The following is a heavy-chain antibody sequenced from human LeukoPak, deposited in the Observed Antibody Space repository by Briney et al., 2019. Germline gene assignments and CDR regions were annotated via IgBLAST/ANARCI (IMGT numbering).Heavy chain of an antibody. CDR3: ARVAGYSSGWFPWYYFDY. J-gene: IGHJ4*02. CDR1: GGSISSYY. CDR2: IYISGST. V-gene: IGHV4-4*07. D-gene: IGHD6-19*01. Sequence: SETLSLTCTVSGGSISSYYWSWIRQPAGKGLEWIGRIYISGSTNYNPSLKSRVTMSVDTSKNQFSLKLSSVTAADTAVYYCARVAGYSSGWFPWYYFDYWGQGTLVTVSS.